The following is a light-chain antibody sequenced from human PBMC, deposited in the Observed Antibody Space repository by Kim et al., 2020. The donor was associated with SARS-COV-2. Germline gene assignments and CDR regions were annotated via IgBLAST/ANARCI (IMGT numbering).Light chain of an antibody. CDR1: QRVRTS. V-gene: IGKV1-39*01. J-gene: IGKJ4*01. Sequence: DIQMTQSPSSLSASVGDRVVITCRASQRVRTSLNWYQQKPGKAPNLLIYVASTLQRGVPSRFSGSGSETDFTLTISCLQPEDFATYYCQQSYSTPLTFGGGTKVDIK. CDR2: VAS. CDR3: QQSYSTPLT.